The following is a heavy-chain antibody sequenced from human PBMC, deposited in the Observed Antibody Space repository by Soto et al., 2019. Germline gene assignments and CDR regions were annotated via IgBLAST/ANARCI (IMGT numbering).Heavy chain of an antibody. V-gene: IGHV4-39*01. CDR2: MYYSGRT. CDR3: ARHVDLLPFDY. CDR1: GGSIRSSGYY. D-gene: IGHD2-15*01. J-gene: IGHJ4*02. Sequence: QLQLQESGPGLVKPSEPLSLTCTGSGGSIRSSGYYWGWIRRPPGKGLEWIGSMYYSGRTIYNPSLKSRVTISVYTSKNPFSLKLSSVTAADTAVDYCARHVDLLPFDYGCRGTLVTVSS.